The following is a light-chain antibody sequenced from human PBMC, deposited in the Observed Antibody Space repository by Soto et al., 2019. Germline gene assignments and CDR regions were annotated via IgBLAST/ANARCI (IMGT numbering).Light chain of an antibody. Sequence: EIVLTQSPGTLSLSAGERATLSCRASQSVGSSYLAWYQQKPGQAPTVLIYGASSSATGIPDRFSGSGSGTDFTLTISRLEPEDFAVYYCQNYATSPTFGQGTKVEI. V-gene: IGKV3-20*01. J-gene: IGKJ1*01. CDR2: GAS. CDR1: QSVGSSY. CDR3: QNYATSPT.